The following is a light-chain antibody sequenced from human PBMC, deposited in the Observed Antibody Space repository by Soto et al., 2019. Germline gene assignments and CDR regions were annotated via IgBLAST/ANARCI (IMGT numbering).Light chain of an antibody. Sequence: DIHMTQSPSSLSASVGDTVTITCRASQNIDMYLNWYQQKPGKAPRVLISGASNLQSGVPSRFSGSGSGTDFTLNISSLQSEDFASYFCQHTVKSPPWTFGQGTKLEVK. CDR3: QHTVKSPPWT. V-gene: IGKV1-39*01. CDR2: GAS. CDR1: QNIDMY. J-gene: IGKJ1*01.